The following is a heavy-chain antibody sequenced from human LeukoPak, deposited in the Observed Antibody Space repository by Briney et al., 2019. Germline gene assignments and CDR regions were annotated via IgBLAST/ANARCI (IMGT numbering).Heavy chain of an antibody. D-gene: IGHD3-3*01. V-gene: IGHV3-30*04. J-gene: IGHJ4*02. CDR2: ISYDGSNK. CDR3: ARTRIPYDFWNGHSGDYYFDY. Sequence: QPGGSLRLSCAASGFTFSSYAMHWVRQAPGKGLEWVAVISYDGSNKYYADSVKGRFTISRDNSKNTLYLQMNSLRAEDTAVYYCARTRIPYDFWNGHSGDYYFDYWGQGTLVTVSS. CDR1: GFTFSSYA.